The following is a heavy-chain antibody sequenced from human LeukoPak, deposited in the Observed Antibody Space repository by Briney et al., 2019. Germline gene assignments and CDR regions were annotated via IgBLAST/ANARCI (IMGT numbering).Heavy chain of an antibody. CDR1: GFTFSSYE. V-gene: IGHV3-48*03. CDR3: ARGEYHQDGIGTNRFDN. D-gene: IGHD5-24*01. CDR2: ISSSGSTI. J-gene: IGHJ5*02. Sequence: PGGSLRLSCAASGFTFSSYEMNWVRQAPGKGLEWVSYISSSGSTIYYAASVKGRFTISRDNAKNSVFLQMTSLRPDDTAVYYCARGEYHQDGIGTNRFDNWGQGVLVTDSS.